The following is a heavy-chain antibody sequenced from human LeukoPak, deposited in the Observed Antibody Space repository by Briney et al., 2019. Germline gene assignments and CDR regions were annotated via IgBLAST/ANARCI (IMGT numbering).Heavy chain of an antibody. CDR3: ARVGDYSIINYFDY. D-gene: IGHD4-11*01. CDR2: INSDGSST. J-gene: IGHJ4*02. Sequence: GGSLRLSCASSGFTFSSYWMHWVRQAPGKGLVWVSRINSDGSSTSYADSVKGRFTISRDNAKNTLYLQMNSLRAEDTAVYYCARVGDYSIINYFDYWGQGTLVTVSS. CDR1: GFTFSSYW. V-gene: IGHV3-74*01.